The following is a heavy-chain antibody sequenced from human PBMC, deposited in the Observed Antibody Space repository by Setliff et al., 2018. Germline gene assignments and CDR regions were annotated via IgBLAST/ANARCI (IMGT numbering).Heavy chain of an antibody. CDR3: ARQAGLRGYYGSNSLYYFDF. Sequence: PSETLSLTCTVSNGTISISDSYWGWIRQSPGKGLEWIGSIYYTGSTSYKQSLEGRVTISVDTSKNQFSLRLSSVTAADTAVYYCARQAGLRGYYGSNSLYYFDFWGQGTLVTVSS. J-gene: IGHJ4*02. V-gene: IGHV4-39*01. D-gene: IGHD3-10*01. CDR2: IYYTGST. CDR1: NGTISISDSY.